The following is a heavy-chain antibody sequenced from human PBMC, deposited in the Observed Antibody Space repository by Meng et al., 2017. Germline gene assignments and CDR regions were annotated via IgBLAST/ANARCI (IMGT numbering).Heavy chain of an antibody. Sequence: EWRLAETGGGLFQPGGSRGLSCTASGFSVTTSYMSWVRQAPGKGLEWVSVIYSGGSTYYADSVKGRFSISRDNSKNTLYLQMNSLRAEDTAVYFCARDSSSGWYHNYWGQGTLVTVS. V-gene: IGHV3-53*02. D-gene: IGHD6-19*01. CDR2: IYSGGST. J-gene: IGHJ4*02. CDR3: ARDSSSGWYHNY. CDR1: GFSVTTSY.